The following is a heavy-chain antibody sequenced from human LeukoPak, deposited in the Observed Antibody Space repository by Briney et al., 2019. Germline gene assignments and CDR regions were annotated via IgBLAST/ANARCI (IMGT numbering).Heavy chain of an antibody. J-gene: IGHJ4*02. V-gene: IGHV3-7*03. CDR1: GFTFSSHW. D-gene: IGHD5-18*01. CDR2: INQDGTEQ. CDR3: AKDGDRNGYSYGTDFDY. Sequence: GGSLRLSCAASGFTFSSHWMSWVRQAPGKGLEWVANINQDGTEQYYADSVKGRFTISRDNSKNSLYLQMNSLRPEDTALYYCAKDGDRNGYSYGTDFDYWGQGTLVTVSS.